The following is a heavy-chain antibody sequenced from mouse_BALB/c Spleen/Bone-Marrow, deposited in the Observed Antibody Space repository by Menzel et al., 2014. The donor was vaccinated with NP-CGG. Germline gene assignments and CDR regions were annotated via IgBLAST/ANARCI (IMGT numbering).Heavy chain of an antibody. D-gene: IGHD6-1*01. CDR3: TRRSLLSDYYALDY. V-gene: IGHV1S81*02. Sequence: VHLVESGAELVKPGASVKLSCKASGYTFTSFYMYWVKQRPGQGLEWIGDINPSNGGTNFNEKFRTKATLTVDTSSSTAYMEFSSLTSEDSAVYYCTRRSLLSDYYALDYWGQGTSVTVSS. CDR1: GYTFTSFY. CDR2: INPSNGGT. J-gene: IGHJ4*01.